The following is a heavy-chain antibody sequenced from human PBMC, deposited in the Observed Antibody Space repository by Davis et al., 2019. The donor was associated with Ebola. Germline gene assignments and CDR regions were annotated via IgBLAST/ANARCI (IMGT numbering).Heavy chain of an antibody. CDR3: ARDPQGYCSGGSCYFMDY. CDR1: GYIFTSHH. D-gene: IGHD2-15*01. V-gene: IGHV1-46*01. Sequence: ASVKVSCKASGYIFTSHHVHWVRQAPGQGLEWMGIINPSGGSTNYAQKFRGRVTMTKDTSTTTVYMEVSSLRSEDTAVYYCARDPQGYCSGGSCYFMDYWGQGTLVSVSP. J-gene: IGHJ4*02. CDR2: INPSGGST.